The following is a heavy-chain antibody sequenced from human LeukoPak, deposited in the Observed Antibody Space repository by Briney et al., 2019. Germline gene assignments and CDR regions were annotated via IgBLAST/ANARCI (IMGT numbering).Heavy chain of an antibody. CDR2: IYYSGST. J-gene: IGHJ3*02. CDR3: ARERSAGELYAFDI. V-gene: IGHV4-59*01. Sequence: PSETLSLTCTVSGGSISSNYWSWIRQPPGKGLEWIGYIYYSGSTNYNTSLKSRVAISVDTSKNQFSLKLSSVTAADTAVYYCARERSAGELYAFDIWGQGTMVTVSS. D-gene: IGHD3-10*01. CDR1: GGSISSNY.